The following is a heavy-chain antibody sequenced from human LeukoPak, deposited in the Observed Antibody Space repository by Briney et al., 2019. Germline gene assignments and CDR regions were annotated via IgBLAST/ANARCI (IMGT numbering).Heavy chain of an antibody. CDR2: ISYDGSNK. V-gene: IGHV3-30-3*01. CDR1: GFTFSSYA. D-gene: IGHD3-3*01. J-gene: IGHJ4*02. CDR3: ARGMDVLRFLEWLGDIDY. Sequence: GGSLRFSCAASGFTFSSYAMHWVRQAPGGGLEWVAVISYDGSNKYYADSVKGRFTISRDNSKNTLYLQMNSLRAEDTAVYYCARGMDVLRFLEWLGDIDYWGQGTLVTVSS.